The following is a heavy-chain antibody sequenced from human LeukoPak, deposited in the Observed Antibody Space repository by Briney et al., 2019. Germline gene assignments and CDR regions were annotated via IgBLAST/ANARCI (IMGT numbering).Heavy chain of an antibody. CDR3: ARDSALGAYSSSWYAFDI. CDR2: IIPILGIA. J-gene: IGHJ3*02. CDR1: GGTFSSYT. D-gene: IGHD6-13*01. V-gene: IGHV1-69*04. Sequence: ASVKGSCKASGGTFSSYTISWVRQAPGQGLEWMGRIIPILGIANYAQKFQGRVTITADKSTSTAYMELSSLRSEDTAVYYCARDSALGAYSSSWYAFDIWGQGTMVTVSS.